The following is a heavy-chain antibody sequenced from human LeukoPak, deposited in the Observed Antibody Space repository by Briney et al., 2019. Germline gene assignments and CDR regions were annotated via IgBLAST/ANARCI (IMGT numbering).Heavy chain of an antibody. Sequence: GGSLRLSCAASGFTFSTYFMGWVRQAPGKGLECVANMTPDGHEEYCVDSVKGRFTISRDNAWNSLFLQMNNLRVEDTATYYCVRWRARQFEFDSWGQGTLVTVSS. V-gene: IGHV3-7*01. D-gene: IGHD3-10*01. CDR3: VRWRARQFEFDS. J-gene: IGHJ4*02. CDR1: GFTFSTYF. CDR2: MTPDGHEE.